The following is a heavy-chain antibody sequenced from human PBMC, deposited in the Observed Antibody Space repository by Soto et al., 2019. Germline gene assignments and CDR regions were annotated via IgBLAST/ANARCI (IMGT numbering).Heavy chain of an antibody. J-gene: IGHJ6*02. CDR3: ARPSYADGRGYYAMDV. D-gene: IGHD3-22*01. CDR1: AGSISSRNW. Sequence: QVQLQESGPGLVKPSGTLSLTCTVSAGSISSRNWWTWVRQSPGKGLQWIGEIHHSGSTNYNPSLTSRVTLSVDNSKNPFSLKVTSVTAADTAVYHCARPSYADGRGYYAMDVWGQGTTVTVPS. CDR2: IHHSGST. V-gene: IGHV4-4*02.